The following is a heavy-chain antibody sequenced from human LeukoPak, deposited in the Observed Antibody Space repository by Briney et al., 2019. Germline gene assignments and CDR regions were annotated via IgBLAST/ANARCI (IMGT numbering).Heavy chain of an antibody. Sequence: GGSLRLSCAASGCTFSSDWMHGGRQAPGKGLLWVSRINRDGRSTTYADSVKGRFTISRDNATNPLYLQMTSLRAEDTAVYYCARHPYGILTGPSFDYWGQGTLVTVSS. CDR1: GCTFSSDW. CDR2: INRDGRST. V-gene: IGHV3-74*01. CDR3: ARHPYGILTGPSFDY. D-gene: IGHD3-9*01. J-gene: IGHJ4*02.